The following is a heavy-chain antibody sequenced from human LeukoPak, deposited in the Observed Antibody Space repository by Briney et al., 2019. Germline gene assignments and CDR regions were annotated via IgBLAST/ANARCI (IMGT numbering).Heavy chain of an antibody. CDR3: ASLTAIGYSASYFDY. CDR1: GGSISSYY. D-gene: IGHD5-18*01. CDR2: IYYSGST. J-gene: IGHJ4*02. V-gene: IGHV4-59*01. Sequence: PSETLSLTCTVSGGSISSYYWSWIRQPPGKGLEWTGYIYYSGSTNYNPSLKSRVTISVDTSKNQFSLKLSSVTAADTAVYSCASLTAIGYSASYFDYWGQGTLVTVSS.